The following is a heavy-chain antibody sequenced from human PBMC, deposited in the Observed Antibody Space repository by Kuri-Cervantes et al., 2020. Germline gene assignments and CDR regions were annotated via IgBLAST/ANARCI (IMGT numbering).Heavy chain of an antibody. D-gene: IGHD5-24*01. J-gene: IGHJ4*02. V-gene: IGHV3-30*18. CDR1: GFTFSSYG. Sequence: GESLKISCAASGFTFSSYGMHWVRQTPGKGLEWVAVISYDGSNKYYADSVKGRFTISRDNSKNTLYLQMNSLRAEDTAVYYCAKGGDGYNYRIYWGQGTLVTVSS. CDR2: ISYDGSNK. CDR3: AKGGDGYNYRIY.